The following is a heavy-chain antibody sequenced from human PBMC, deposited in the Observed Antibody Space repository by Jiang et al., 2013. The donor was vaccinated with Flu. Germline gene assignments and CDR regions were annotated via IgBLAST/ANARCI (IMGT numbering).Heavy chain of an antibody. V-gene: IGHV1-46*01. D-gene: IGHD3-10*01. CDR2: INPSGGST. J-gene: IGHJ4*02. CDR1: GYTFTSYY. Sequence: CKASGYTFTSYYMHWVRQAPGQGLEWMGIINPSGGSTSYAQKFQGRVTMTRDTSTSTVYMELSSLRSEDTAVYYCARDPLELYFDYWGQGTLVTVSS. CDR3: ARDPLELYFDY.